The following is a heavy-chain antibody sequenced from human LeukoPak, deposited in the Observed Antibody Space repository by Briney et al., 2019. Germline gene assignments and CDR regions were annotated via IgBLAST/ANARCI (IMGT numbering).Heavy chain of an antibody. CDR3: ASNYGDYAFGYYYYYMDV. V-gene: IGHV4-59*11. J-gene: IGHJ6*03. Sequence: SETLSLTCTVSGGSISSHYWSWIRQPPGKGLEWIGYIYYSGSTNYNPSLKSRVTISVDTSKNQFSLKLSSVTAADTAVYYCASNYGDYAFGYYYYYMDVWGKGTTVTVSS. CDR1: GGSISSHY. CDR2: IYYSGST. D-gene: IGHD4-17*01.